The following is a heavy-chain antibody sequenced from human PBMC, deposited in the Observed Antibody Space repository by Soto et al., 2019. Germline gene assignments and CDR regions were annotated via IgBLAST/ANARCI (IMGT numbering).Heavy chain of an antibody. D-gene: IGHD3-10*01. J-gene: IGHJ4*02. V-gene: IGHV4-4*02. CDR1: SGSISSSNW. CDR2: IYHSGST. CDR3: ARDRKYYYGSGSYPYFDY. Sequence: QVQLQESGPGLVKPSGTLSLTCAVSSGSISSSNWWSWVRQPPGKGLEWIGEIYHSGSTNYNPSLKSRVTISVDKSKNQFSLKLSSVTAADTAVYYCARDRKYYYGSGSYPYFDYWGQGTLVTVSS.